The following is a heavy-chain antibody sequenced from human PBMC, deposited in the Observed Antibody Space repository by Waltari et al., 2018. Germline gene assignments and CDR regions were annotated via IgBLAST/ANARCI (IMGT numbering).Heavy chain of an antibody. Sequence: EVQLVESGGGLFKPGGSLRLSCAASVVTFRGYRCTGGGQSPGKGLGWVSSISSSRSYIYYADSVKGRFTISRDNAKNSLYLQMNSLRAEDTAVYYCARVGVPAAISRGAFDIWGQGTMVTVSS. J-gene: IGHJ3*02. CDR2: ISSSRSYI. CDR1: VVTFRGYR. CDR3: ARVGVPAAISRGAFDI. D-gene: IGHD2-2*01. V-gene: IGHV3-21*01.